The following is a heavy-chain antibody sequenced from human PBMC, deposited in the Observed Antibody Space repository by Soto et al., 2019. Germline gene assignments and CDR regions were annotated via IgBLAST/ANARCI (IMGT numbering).Heavy chain of an antibody. J-gene: IGHJ4*02. Sequence: SVTVSCKASGGTFSSYAISWVRQAPGQGLEWMGGIIPIFGTANYAQKFQGRVTITADESTSTAYMELSSLRSEDTAVYYCARGGRRDGYNRLDYWGQGTLVTVSS. CDR3: ARGGRRDGYNRLDY. D-gene: IGHD5-12*01. CDR2: IIPIFGTA. V-gene: IGHV1-69*13. CDR1: GGTFSSYA.